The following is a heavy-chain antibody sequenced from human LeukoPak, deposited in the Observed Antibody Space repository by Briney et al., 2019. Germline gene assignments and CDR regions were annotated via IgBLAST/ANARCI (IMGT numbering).Heavy chain of an antibody. V-gene: IGHV4-34*01. Sequence: SETLSLTCAVHGGSFSGYYWSWIRQPPGKGLEWIGEINHSGSTNYNPSLKSRVTISVDTSKNQFSLKLSSVTAADTAVYYCAYSSSSYYYYGMDVWGQGTTVTVSS. CDR1: GGSFSGYY. D-gene: IGHD6-6*01. CDR2: INHSGST. J-gene: IGHJ6*02. CDR3: AYSSSSYYYYGMDV.